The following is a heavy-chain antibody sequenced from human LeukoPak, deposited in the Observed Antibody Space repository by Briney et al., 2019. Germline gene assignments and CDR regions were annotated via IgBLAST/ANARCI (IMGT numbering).Heavy chain of an antibody. CDR3: ARMGDSSGYYLGFDY. CDR1: GFTFSNAW. Sequence: GGSLRLSCAASGFTFSNAWMSWVRQAPGKGLEWVAVISYDGRNKYYADSVKGRFTISRDNSKNTLYLQMNSLRAEDTAVYYCARMGDSSGYYLGFDYWGQGTLVTVSS. J-gene: IGHJ4*02. V-gene: IGHV3-30*01. CDR2: ISYDGRNK. D-gene: IGHD3-22*01.